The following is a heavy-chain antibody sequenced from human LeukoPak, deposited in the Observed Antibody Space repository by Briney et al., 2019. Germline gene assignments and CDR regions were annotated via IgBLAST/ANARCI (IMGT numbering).Heavy chain of an antibody. CDR2: ISYDGSNK. Sequence: PGRSLRLSCAASGFTFSSYGMHWVRQAPGKGLEWVAVISYDGSNKYYADSVKGRFTISRDNPKNTLYLQMNSLRAEDTAVYYCAKGRSGAFDIWGQGTMVTVSS. D-gene: IGHD3-3*01. V-gene: IGHV3-30*18. CDR3: AKGRSGAFDI. J-gene: IGHJ3*02. CDR1: GFTFSSYG.